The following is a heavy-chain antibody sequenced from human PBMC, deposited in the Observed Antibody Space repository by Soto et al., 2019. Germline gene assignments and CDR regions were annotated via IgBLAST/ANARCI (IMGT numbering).Heavy chain of an antibody. D-gene: IGHD3-10*01. CDR1: GGTFSSYA. CDR3: ASPRDNYYYNGMDV. J-gene: IGHJ6*02. V-gene: IGHV1-69*12. CDR2: FIPIFGAA. Sequence: QVQLVQSGAEVKKPGSSVKVSCKASGGTFSSYAISWVRQAPGQGLEWMGGFIPIFGAADYAQNFQGRVTIAADESTSTAYIELSSLRSEDTAVYYCASPRDNYYYNGMDVWGQGTTVTVSS.